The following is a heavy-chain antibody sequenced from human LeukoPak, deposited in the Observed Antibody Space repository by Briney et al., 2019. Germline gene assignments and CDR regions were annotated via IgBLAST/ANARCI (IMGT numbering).Heavy chain of an antibody. Sequence: WGSLRLSCAASGFTFSTYAMHWVRQDPGKGLEWVAVISYGGSSENYADSVKGRFTVSRDNSKSTLYLQMNSLTPDDTSVYYSSRSPGILGTDYFDYWGQGTLVTVSS. J-gene: IGHJ4*02. CDR2: ISYGGSSE. CDR1: GFTFSTYA. CDR3: SRSPGILGTDYFDY. D-gene: IGHD1-26*01. V-gene: IGHV3-30*04.